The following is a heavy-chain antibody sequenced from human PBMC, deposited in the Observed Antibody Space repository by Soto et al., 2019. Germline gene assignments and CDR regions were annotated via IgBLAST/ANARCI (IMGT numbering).Heavy chain of an antibody. CDR2: IYYSGST. J-gene: IGHJ1*01. Sequence: SETLSLTCTVSGGSISSSSYYWGWIRQPPGKGLEWIGSIYYSGSTYYNPSLKSRVTISVDTSKNQFSLKLSSVTAADTAVYYCASSGQMSTVTSQNLIYFQHWGQGTLVTVPQ. CDR1: GGSISSSSYY. CDR3: ASSGQMSTVTSQNLIYFQH. D-gene: IGHD4-17*01. V-gene: IGHV4-39*07.